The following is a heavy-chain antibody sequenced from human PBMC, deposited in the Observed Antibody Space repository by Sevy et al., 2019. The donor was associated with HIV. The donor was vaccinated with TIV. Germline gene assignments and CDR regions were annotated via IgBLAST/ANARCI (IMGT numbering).Heavy chain of an antibody. D-gene: IGHD6-19*01. CDR2: ISGSGGST. V-gene: IGHV3-23*01. J-gene: IGHJ2*01. Sequence: GGSLRLSCAASGFTFSSYAMSWVRQAPGKGLEWVSAISGSGGSTYYADSVKGGFTISRDNSKNTVYLQMNSLRAEDTAVYYCAKDGGYSSGWYELGYFDLWGRGTLVTVSS. CDR1: GFTFSSYA. CDR3: AKDGGYSSGWYELGYFDL.